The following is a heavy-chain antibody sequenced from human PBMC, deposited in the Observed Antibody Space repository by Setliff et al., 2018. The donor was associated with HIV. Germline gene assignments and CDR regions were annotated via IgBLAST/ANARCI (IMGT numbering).Heavy chain of an antibody. D-gene: IGHD2-21*01. CDR1: GGSISSYY. CDR3: ARGVARQVVIDRWFDP. Sequence: SETLSLTCTVSGGSISSYYWSWIRQPPGKGLEWIGYIFYSGSTNYNPSLKSRVTISVDVSKNQFSLRLSSVTAADTAVYYCARGVARQVVIDRWFDPWGQGTPVTVSS. V-gene: IGHV4-59*01. J-gene: IGHJ5*02. CDR2: IFYSGST.